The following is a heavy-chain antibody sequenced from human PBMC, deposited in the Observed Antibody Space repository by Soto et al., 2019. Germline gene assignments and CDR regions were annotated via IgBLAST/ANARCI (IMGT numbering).Heavy chain of an antibody. CDR1: GGTFSSYA. CDR2: IIPIFGTA. Sequence: SVKVSCKASGGTFSSYAISWVRQAPGQGLEWMGGIIPIFGTANYAQKFQGRVTITADESTSTAYMELSSLRSEDTAVYYCARDPLEKGPAAKRTRYYYGMDVWGQGTTVTVSS. D-gene: IGHD2-2*01. V-gene: IGHV1-69*13. CDR3: ARDPLEKGPAAKRTRYYYGMDV. J-gene: IGHJ6*02.